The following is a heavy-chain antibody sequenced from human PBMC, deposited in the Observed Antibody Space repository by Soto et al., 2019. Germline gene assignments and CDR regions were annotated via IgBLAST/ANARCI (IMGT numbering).Heavy chain of an antibody. Sequence: GGPRRPSGAALGFTLRSYGTDWCRQCPGKGLEGVAVISYDGSNKYDADSVKGRFTIARDNSKNKLYLQMDSLRAEDTAVYYCAKDGVVRTLFYYYYGMDVWGQGTTVTVSS. J-gene: IGHJ6*02. V-gene: IGHV3-30*18. D-gene: IGHD2-15*01. CDR1: GFTLRSYG. CDR3: AKDGVVRTLFYYYYGMDV. CDR2: ISYDGSNK.